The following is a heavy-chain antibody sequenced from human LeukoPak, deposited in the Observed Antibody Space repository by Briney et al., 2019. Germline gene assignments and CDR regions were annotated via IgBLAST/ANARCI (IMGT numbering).Heavy chain of an antibody. CDR2: IIPIFGTA. D-gene: IGHD5-24*01. V-gene: IGHV1-69*13. CDR1: GGTFSSYA. Sequence: SVTVSCTASGGTFSSYAISWVRQAPGQGLEWMGGIIPIFGTANYAQKFQGRVTITADESTSTAYMELSSLRSEDTAVYYCVARDGYNYDPLYYGMDVWGQGTTVTVSS. J-gene: IGHJ6*02. CDR3: VARDGYNYDPLYYGMDV.